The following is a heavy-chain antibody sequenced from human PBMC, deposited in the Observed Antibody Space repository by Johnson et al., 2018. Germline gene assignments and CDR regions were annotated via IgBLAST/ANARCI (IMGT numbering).Heavy chain of an antibody. Sequence: EVQLVETGGGLVQPGGSLRLSCAASGFTFSSYWMHWVRQAPGKGLVWVSRINSDGSSTSYADSVKGRFTISRGKAKNTLYLQMNSLRAEATAVYYCARARTTSYYYYGMDVWGQGATVTVSS. J-gene: IGHJ6*02. CDR2: INSDGSST. CDR3: ARARTTSYYYYGMDV. V-gene: IGHV3-74*02. D-gene: IGHD4-11*01. CDR1: GFTFSSYW.